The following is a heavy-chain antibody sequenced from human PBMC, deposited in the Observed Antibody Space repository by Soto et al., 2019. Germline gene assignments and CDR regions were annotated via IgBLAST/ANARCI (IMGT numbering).Heavy chain of an antibody. CDR2: IYYSGST. Sequence: SETLSLTCTVSGGSISSSSYYWGWIRQPPGKGLEWIGSIYYSGSTYYNPSLKSRVTISVDTSKNQFSLKLSSVTAADTAVYYCARQRFLEWLLDYWGQGTLVTVSS. V-gene: IGHV4-39*01. CDR3: ARQRFLEWLLDY. J-gene: IGHJ4*02. D-gene: IGHD3-3*01. CDR1: GGSISSSSYY.